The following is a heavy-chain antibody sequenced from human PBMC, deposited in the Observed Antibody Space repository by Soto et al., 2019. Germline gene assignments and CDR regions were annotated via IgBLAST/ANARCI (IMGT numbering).Heavy chain of an antibody. D-gene: IGHD2-2*02. CDR1: GSTFSTYS. V-gene: IGHV3-21*01. CDR3: AREYTAWPLAYGLDV. Sequence: VWSLRLSCVGSGSTFSTYSINWVRQAPGKGLEWVSSISSRSDIYYADSVKGRFTISRDNAKNSVSLQMNSLRAEDTAVYYCAREYTAWPLAYGLDVWGQGTTVTVSS. CDR2: ISSRSDI. J-gene: IGHJ6*02.